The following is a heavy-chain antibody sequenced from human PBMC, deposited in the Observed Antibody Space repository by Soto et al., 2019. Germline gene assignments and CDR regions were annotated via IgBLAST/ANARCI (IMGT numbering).Heavy chain of an antibody. J-gene: IGHJ4*02. Sequence: VQLLASGGGLVQPGGYLRLSCAASGFTFSSYAMNWVRLAPGKGLEWVSVISGSGDSTYYADYVKGRITISRDNSKSTRYRQMNSLRSEDAAVYYCARRGPGAYFDYWGQGTLVPVSS. CDR3: ARRGPGAYFDY. CDR2: ISGSGDST. D-gene: IGHD7-27*01. CDR1: GFTFSSYA. V-gene: IGHV3-23*01.